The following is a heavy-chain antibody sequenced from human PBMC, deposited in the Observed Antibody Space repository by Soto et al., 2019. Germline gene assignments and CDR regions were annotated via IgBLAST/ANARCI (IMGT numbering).Heavy chain of an antibody. CDR1: GGSISSSSYY. J-gene: IGHJ4*02. CDR2: IYYSGST. D-gene: IGHD3-3*01. CDR3: ARRGRLEWLGGKDY. V-gene: IGHV4-39*01. Sequence: SETLSLTCTVSGGSISSSSYYWGWIRQPPGKGLEWIGSIYYSGSTYYNPSLKSRVTISVDTSKNQFSLKLSSVTAADTAVYYCARRGRLEWLGGKDYWGQGTLVTVSS.